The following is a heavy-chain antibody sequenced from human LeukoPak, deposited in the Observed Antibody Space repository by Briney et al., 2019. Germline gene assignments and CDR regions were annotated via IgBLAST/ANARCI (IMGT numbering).Heavy chain of an antibody. CDR1: GFTFSSYW. CDR3: ARLAAAGFDFDY. D-gene: IGHD6-13*01. J-gene: IGHJ4*02. V-gene: IGHV3-74*01. CDR2: INSDGSTT. Sequence: GGSLRLSCAASGFTFSSYWMHWVRQAPGKGLVWVSRINSDGSTTNYADSVKGRFTISRDNAKNTLYLQMNSLRADDTAVYYCARLAAAGFDFDYWGQGTLVTVSS.